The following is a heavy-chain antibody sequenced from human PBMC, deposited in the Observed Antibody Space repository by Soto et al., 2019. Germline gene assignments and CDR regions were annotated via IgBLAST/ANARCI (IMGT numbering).Heavy chain of an antibody. Sequence: PSETLSLTCTVSGGSISSYYWSWIRQPPGKGLEWIGYIYYSGSTNYNPSLKSRVTISVDTSKNQFSLKLSSVTAADTAVYYCARQAGYRSSWYGVDVWGKGTTVTVSS. D-gene: IGHD6-13*01. J-gene: IGHJ6*04. CDR3: ARQAGYRSSWYGVDV. V-gene: IGHV4-59*08. CDR2: IYYSGST. CDR1: GGSISSYY.